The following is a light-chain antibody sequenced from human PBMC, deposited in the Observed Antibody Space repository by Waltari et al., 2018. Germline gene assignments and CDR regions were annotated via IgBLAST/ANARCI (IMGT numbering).Light chain of an antibody. J-gene: IGLJ3*02. Sequence: QSALTQPRSVSGSPGQSVTIPCTGTSSDVGGYNYVPWHQQHPGKAPKLMIYDVSKRPSGVPDRFSGSKSGNTASLTISGLQAEDEADYYCCSYAGTYTWVFGGGTKLTVL. CDR3: CSYAGTYTWV. CDR1: SSDVGGYNY. V-gene: IGLV2-11*01. CDR2: DVS.